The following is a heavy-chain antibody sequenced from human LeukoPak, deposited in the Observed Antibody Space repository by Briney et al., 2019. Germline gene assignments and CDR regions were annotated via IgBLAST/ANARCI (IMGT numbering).Heavy chain of an antibody. CDR2: IDWDDDK. V-gene: IGHV2-70*01. D-gene: IGHD3-9*01. CDR1: GFSLSTSGMC. J-gene: IGHJ4*02. Sequence: SGPTLVNPTQTLTLTCTFSGFSLSTSGMCVSWIRQPPGKALEWLALIDWDDDKYYSTSLKTRLTISKDTSKNQVVLTMTNMDPVDTATYYCAQIGYDILTGHLGYFDYWGQGTLVTVSS. CDR3: AQIGYDILTGHLGYFDY.